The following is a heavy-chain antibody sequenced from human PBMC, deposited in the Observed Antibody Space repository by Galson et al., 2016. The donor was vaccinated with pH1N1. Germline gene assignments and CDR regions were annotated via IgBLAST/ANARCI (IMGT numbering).Heavy chain of an antibody. J-gene: IGHJ6*03. D-gene: IGHD1-26*01. CDR2: TYYRSTWYF. Sequence: CAISGDSVATNSAAWNWIRQSPSRGLEWLGRTYYRSTWYFDYAASVQSRIRINPDTSKNQFSLQLNSVTPEDTAVYYCARAPWDWDTDYFYHFMDVWGQGTTVTVSS. V-gene: IGHV6-1*01. CDR1: GDSVATNSAA. CDR3: ARAPWDWDTDYFYHFMDV.